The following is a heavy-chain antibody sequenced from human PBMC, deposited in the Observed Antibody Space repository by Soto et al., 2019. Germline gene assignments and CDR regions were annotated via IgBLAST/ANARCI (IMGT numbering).Heavy chain of an antibody. CDR3: ARGRYGDY. V-gene: IGHV1-18*01. CDR1: GYTFTSYG. Sequence: QVHLVQSGAEVKKPGASVKVSCKASGYTFTSYGITWVRQAPGQGLEWMGWISAHNGNTDYAQKLQDRVIVTRDTSTSTAYMERRSLISDDTAVYYCARGRYGDYWGQGALVTVSS. CDR2: ISAHNGNT. D-gene: IGHD1-1*01. J-gene: IGHJ4*02.